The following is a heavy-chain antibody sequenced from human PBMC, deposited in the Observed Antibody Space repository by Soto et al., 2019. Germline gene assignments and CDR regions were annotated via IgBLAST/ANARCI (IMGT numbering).Heavy chain of an antibody. Sequence: SGPTLVNPTQTLTLTCTFSGFSLSTSGMCVSWIRQPPGKALEWLARIDWDDDKYYSTSLKTRLTISKDASKNQVVLTMTNMDPVDTATYYCARSHSSSPGDGYYYGMDVWGQGTTVTVSS. CDR3: ARSHSSSPGDGYYYGMDV. D-gene: IGHD6-6*01. V-gene: IGHV2-70*11. J-gene: IGHJ6*02. CDR2: IDWDDDK. CDR1: GFSLSTSGMC.